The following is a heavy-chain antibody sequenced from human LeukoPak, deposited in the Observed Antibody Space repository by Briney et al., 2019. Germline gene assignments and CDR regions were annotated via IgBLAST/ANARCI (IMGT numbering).Heavy chain of an antibody. J-gene: IGHJ6*02. CDR3: ARDSSSSSSIYYYGMDV. CDR1: GFTFSDYY. D-gene: IGHD6-6*01. V-gene: IGHV3-11*01. CDR2: ISSSGSTI. Sequence: GGSLRLSCAASGFTFSDYYMSWIRQAPGKGLEWVSYISSSGSTIYYADSVKGRFTISRDNAKNSLYLQMNGLRAEDTAVYYCARDSSSSSSIYYYGMDVWGQGTTVTVSS.